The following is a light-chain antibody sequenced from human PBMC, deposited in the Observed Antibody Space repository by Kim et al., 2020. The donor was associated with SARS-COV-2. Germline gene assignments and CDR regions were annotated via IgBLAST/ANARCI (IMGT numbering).Light chain of an antibody. CDR3: SSYTSSSTLGVV. CDR1: SSDVGGYNY. CDR2: DVS. V-gene: IGLV2-14*03. Sequence: SNTISGTETSSDVGGYNYVPWYQQHPGKAPKLMIYDVSNRPSGVSNRFSGSKSGNTASLTISGLQAEDEADYYCSSYTSSSTLGVVFGGGTQLTVL. J-gene: IGLJ2*01.